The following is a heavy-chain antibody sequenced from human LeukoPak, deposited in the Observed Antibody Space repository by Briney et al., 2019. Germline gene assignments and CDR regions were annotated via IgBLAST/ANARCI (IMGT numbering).Heavy chain of an antibody. D-gene: IGHD3-10*01. V-gene: IGHV1-18*01. CDR1: GYTFTSYG. CDR3: ARSDMVRGAPVSTLGY. CDR2: ISAYNGNT. J-gene: IGHJ4*02. Sequence: ASVKVSCKASGYTFTSYGISWVRQAPGQGLEWMGWISAYNGNTNYAQKLQGRVTMTTDTSTSTAYMELSRLRSDDTAVYYCARSDMVRGAPVSTLGYWGQGTLVTVSS.